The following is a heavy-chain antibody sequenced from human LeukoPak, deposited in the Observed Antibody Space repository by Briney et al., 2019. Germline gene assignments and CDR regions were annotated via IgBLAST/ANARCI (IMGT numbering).Heavy chain of an antibody. V-gene: IGHV3-74*01. CDR3: ARDFPYYYDSSGGLGY. CDR1: GFAFSGYW. Sequence: GGSLRLSCAASGFAFSGYWMHWVRQVPGKGLVWVSRINTDGSSTSYADSVKGRFTISRDNAKNSLYLQMNSLRAEDTAVYYCARDFPYYYDSSGGLGYWGQGTLVTVSS. J-gene: IGHJ4*02. CDR2: INTDGSST. D-gene: IGHD3-22*01.